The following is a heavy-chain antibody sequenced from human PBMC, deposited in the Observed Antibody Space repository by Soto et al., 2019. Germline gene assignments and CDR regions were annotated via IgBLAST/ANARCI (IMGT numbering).Heavy chain of an antibody. J-gene: IGHJ4*02. V-gene: IGHV3-48*03. CDR2: LNYSGSNI. Sequence: DVQLVESGGGLVEPGGSLRLTCAASGFTFSNSEMFWVRQAPGKGLEWASKLNYSGSNIYYSKSVKGRFTISRDNAKNSLSLQMNSLTDEDTAIYYCASEALCGADCYFFEYWGPGTLVTVSS. CDR1: GFTFSNSE. D-gene: IGHD2-21*02. CDR3: ASEALCGADCYFFEY.